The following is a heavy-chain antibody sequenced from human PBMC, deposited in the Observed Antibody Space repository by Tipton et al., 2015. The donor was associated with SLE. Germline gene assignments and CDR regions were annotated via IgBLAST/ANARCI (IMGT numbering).Heavy chain of an antibody. D-gene: IGHD4-17*01. CDR1: GYSFIGYY. J-gene: IGHJ4*02. V-gene: IGHV1-18*04. CDR3: ARDYGDLPYFFDY. Sequence: QVQLVQSGAEVKKPGASVKVSCKASGYSFIGYYMHWVRQAPGQRFEWMGWISAYNGNTKYAQKFQGRVSMTTDTSTSTAYMELRSLRSDDTAMYYCARDYGDLPYFFDYWGQGTLVTVSS. CDR2: ISAYNGNT.